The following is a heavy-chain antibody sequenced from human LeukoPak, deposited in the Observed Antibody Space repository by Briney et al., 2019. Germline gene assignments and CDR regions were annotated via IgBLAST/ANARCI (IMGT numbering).Heavy chain of an antibody. CDR3: ARRSQEWPNYYYGMDV. CDR2: ISSSSSYI. D-gene: IGHD3-3*01. V-gene: IGHV3-21*01. J-gene: IGHJ6*02. CDR1: GFTFSSYS. Sequence: GGSLRLSCAASGFTFSSYSMNWVRQAPGKGLEWVSSISSSSSYIYYADSVKGRFTISRDNAKDSLYLQMNSLRAEDTAVYYCARRSQEWPNYYYGMDVWGQGTTVTVSS.